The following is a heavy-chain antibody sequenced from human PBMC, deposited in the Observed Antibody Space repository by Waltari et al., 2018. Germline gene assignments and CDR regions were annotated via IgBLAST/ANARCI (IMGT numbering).Heavy chain of an antibody. J-gene: IGHJ4*02. CDR3: AKGTVAGTYFDY. Sequence: EVQLVESGGVVVQPGGSLRLSCAASGFTFDDYAMHWVRQAPGKGLEWVSLIRWDGGSTYYADSVKGRFTSSRDNSKNSLYLQMNSLRAEDTALYYCAKGTVAGTYFDYWGQGTLVTVSS. CDR2: IRWDGGST. D-gene: IGHD6-19*01. V-gene: IGHV3-43D*04. CDR1: GFTFDDYA.